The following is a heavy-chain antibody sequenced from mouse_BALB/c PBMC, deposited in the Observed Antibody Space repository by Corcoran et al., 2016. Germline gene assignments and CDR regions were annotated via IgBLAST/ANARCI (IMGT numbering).Heavy chain of an antibody. CDR3: ARTYPGYDGYYDYAMDY. J-gene: IGHJ4*01. Sequence: EVQLQQSGAELVKPGASVKLSCTASGFNIKDTYMHWVKQRPEQGLEWIGRIDPANGNTKYDPKFQGKATITADTSSNTAYLQLSSLTSEDTAVYYCARTYPGYDGYYDYAMDYWGQGTSVTVSS. CDR2: IDPANGNT. D-gene: IGHD2-3*01. V-gene: IGHV14-3*02. CDR1: GFNIKDTY.